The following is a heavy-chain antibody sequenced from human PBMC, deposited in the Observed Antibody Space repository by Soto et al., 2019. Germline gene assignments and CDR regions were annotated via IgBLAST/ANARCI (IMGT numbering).Heavy chain of an antibody. J-gene: IGHJ4*02. V-gene: IGHV1-3*01. CDR2: INAGDGNT. CDR3: ARDAMTTEFDY. Sequence: ASVKVSFKASGYTFTSYAMHWVRQAPGQRLEWMGWINAGDGNTKYSQKFKGRVTITRDTSASTACMELSSLRSEGTAVYYCARDAMTTEFDYWGQRTLVTVSS. D-gene: IGHD4-4*01. CDR1: GYTFTSYA.